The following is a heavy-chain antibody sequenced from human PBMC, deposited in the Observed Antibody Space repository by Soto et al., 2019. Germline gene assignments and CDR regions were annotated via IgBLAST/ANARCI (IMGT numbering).Heavy chain of an antibody. CDR2: IIPIFVTA. J-gene: IGHJ5*02. Sequence: QVQLVQSGAEVKKPGSSVNVSCKASGGTFSGYAIRLVRQAPGQGLEWMGEIIPIFVTANYAQKFQGRVTIPADESTSTAYMELSRLRSEDTALYYCARDRGPSSGYYPYWSDPWGYGTLFTFSS. CDR1: GGTFSGYA. D-gene: IGHD3-22*01. CDR3: ARDRGPSSGYYPYWSDP. V-gene: IGHV1-69*12.